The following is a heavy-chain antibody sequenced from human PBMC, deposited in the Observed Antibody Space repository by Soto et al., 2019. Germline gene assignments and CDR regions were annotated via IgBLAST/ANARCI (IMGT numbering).Heavy chain of an antibody. Sequence: LRLSCAASGFTFSSFAMSWVRQAPGKGLEWVSTINKSGGSTYYADSVKGRFTVSRDNSKNMLFLQINGLRAEDTAVYYCAKDPPTTGTTFDYWGRGTLVTVSS. D-gene: IGHD1-1*01. CDR1: GFTFSSFA. J-gene: IGHJ4*02. CDR2: INKSGGST. CDR3: AKDPPTTGTTFDY. V-gene: IGHV3-23*01.